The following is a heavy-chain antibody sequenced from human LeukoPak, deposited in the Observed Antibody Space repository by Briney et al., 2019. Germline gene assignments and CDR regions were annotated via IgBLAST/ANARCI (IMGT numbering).Heavy chain of an antibody. CDR2: LSWNSGSI. V-gene: IGHV3-9*01. J-gene: IGHJ4*02. Sequence: GGSLRLSCAASGFTFSSYSMNWVRQAPGKGLEWVSGLSWNSGSIDYADSVKGRFTISRDNAKNSLYLQMNSLRVEDTALYYCAKGPGMATVKRYLDYWGQGTLVTVSS. D-gene: IGHD5-24*01. CDR1: GFTFSSYS. CDR3: AKGPGMATVKRYLDY.